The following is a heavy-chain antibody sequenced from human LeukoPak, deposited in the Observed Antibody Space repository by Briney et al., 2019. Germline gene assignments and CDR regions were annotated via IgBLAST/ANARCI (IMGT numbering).Heavy chain of an antibody. CDR2: ISGSTGST. CDR1: GFXFSNYA. D-gene: IGHD3-10*01. J-gene: IGHJ4*02. CDR3: ARGRQYYYGSGSRRSMGYYFDY. Sequence: GGSLRLSCAASGFXFSNYAMNWVRQAPGKGLKWVSLISGSTGSTYYADSVKGRFSISRDNSKNTVYLQMNSLRVEDTAVYYCARGRQYYYGSGSRRSMGYYFDYWGQGTLVTVSS. V-gene: IGHV3-23*01.